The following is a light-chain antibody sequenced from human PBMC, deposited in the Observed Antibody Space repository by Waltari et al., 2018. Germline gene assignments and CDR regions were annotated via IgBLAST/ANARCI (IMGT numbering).Light chain of an antibody. Sequence: PVLTHSSSASASLGSSVKLTCTLSSRHTTYIIACPPQQPGKAPRYLMKLEGSGSYNKGSGVPDRFSDSSSGADRYLTISNLQSEDEADYYCETWDSNTRVFGGGTKLTVL. V-gene: IGLV4-60*03. CDR3: ETWDSNTRV. CDR1: SRHTTYI. CDR2: LEGSGSY. J-gene: IGLJ3*02.